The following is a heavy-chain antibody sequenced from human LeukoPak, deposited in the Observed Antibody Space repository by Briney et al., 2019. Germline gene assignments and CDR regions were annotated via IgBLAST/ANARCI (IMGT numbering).Heavy chain of an antibody. CDR3: ARDNWFDT. CDR1: GGSFSGYY. V-gene: IGHV4-34*01. Sequence: SETLSLTCAVSGGSFSGYYWSWIRQPPGKGLEWIGEINHSGSTNYNPSLKSRVTISVDTSKNQFSLKLSSVTAADTAVYYCARDNWFDTWGQGTLVTVSS. J-gene: IGHJ5*02. CDR2: INHSGST.